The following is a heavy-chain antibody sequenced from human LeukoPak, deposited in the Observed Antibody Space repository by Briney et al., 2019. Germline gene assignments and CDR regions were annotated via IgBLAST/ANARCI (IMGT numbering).Heavy chain of an antibody. CDR3: ARAVTMIPHYFDY. V-gene: IGHV3-20*04. CDR2: INWNGGST. Sequence: GGSLRLSCAASGFTFSSYWMSWVRQAPGKGLEWVSGINWNGGSTGYADSVKGRFTISRDDAKNSLYLQMNSLRAEDTAVYYCARAVTMIPHYFDYWGQGTLVTVSS. J-gene: IGHJ4*02. D-gene: IGHD3-22*01. CDR1: GFTFSSYW.